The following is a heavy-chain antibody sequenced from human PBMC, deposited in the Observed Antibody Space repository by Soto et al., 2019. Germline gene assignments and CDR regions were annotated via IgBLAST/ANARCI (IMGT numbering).Heavy chain of an antibody. D-gene: IGHD6-19*01. J-gene: IGHJ4*02. CDR3: ASLHYSSGWYRVVGY. Sequence: QLQLQESGPGLVKPSETLSLTCTVSGGSISSSSYYWGWIRQPPGKGLEWIGSIYYSGSTYYNPSLKGRVTISVDTSKNQFSLKLSSVTAADTAVYYCASLHYSSGWYRVVGYWGQGTLVTVSS. V-gene: IGHV4-39*01. CDR2: IYYSGST. CDR1: GGSISSSSYY.